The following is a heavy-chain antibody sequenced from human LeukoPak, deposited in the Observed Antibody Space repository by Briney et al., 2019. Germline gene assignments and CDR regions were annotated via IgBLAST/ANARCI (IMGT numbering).Heavy chain of an antibody. CDR1: GYTFTGYY. Sequence: GASVKVSCKASGYTFTGYYMHWVRQAPGQGLEWMGWIYPNSGDTNFAQKFQVRVTMTRDTSISTAYMELSRLRSDDTAVYYCERGSPNYGDLFDFWGQGTLVTVSS. CDR3: ERGSPNYGDLFDF. CDR2: IYPNSGDT. D-gene: IGHD4-17*01. V-gene: IGHV1-2*02. J-gene: IGHJ4*02.